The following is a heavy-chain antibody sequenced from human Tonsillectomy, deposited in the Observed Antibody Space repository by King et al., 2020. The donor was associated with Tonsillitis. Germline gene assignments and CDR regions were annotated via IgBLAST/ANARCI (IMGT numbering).Heavy chain of an antibody. V-gene: IGHV3-7*04. D-gene: IGHD6-19*01. Sequence: VQLVESGGGLVQPGGSLKLSCAASEFTFSSSWMTWVRQAPGKGLQWVATIKPDGSEKYYADSVKGRFTVSRDNAKNSLDLQMNSLRSEDTALYYCARDEAYSSFDYWGQGTPVTVSS. CDR2: IKPDGSEK. J-gene: IGHJ4*02. CDR3: ARDEAYSSFDY. CDR1: EFTFSSSW.